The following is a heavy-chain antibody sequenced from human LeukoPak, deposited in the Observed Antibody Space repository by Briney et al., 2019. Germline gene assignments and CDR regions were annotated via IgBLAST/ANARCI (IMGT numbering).Heavy chain of an antibody. J-gene: IGHJ4*02. CDR3: AGDRIAVAATETSFDY. Sequence: PGGSLRLSCVASGFTVSSNYVSWVRQAPGKGLEWMAFIRFDGSNKYYADSVKGRFTISRGNAKNSLYLQMSSLRAEDTAMYYCAGDRIAVAATETSFDYWGQGTLVTVSS. CDR2: IRFDGSNK. V-gene: IGHV3-30*02. D-gene: IGHD6-19*01. CDR1: GFTVSSNY.